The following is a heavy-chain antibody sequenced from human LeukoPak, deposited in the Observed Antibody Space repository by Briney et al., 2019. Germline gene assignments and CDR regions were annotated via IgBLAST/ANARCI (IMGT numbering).Heavy chain of an antibody. V-gene: IGHV3-48*04. CDR2: ISSSGSII. CDR3: VRDGGFPGTTGTYEI. D-gene: IGHD1-7*01. Sequence: GGSLRLSCAASGFTFSSYSMNWVRQAPGKGLEWVSYISSSGSIIYYADSVKGRFTISRDNAIDSLYLEMNSLRVEDTAVYYCVRDGGFPGTTGTYEIWGQGTMVTVSS. J-gene: IGHJ3*02. CDR1: GFTFSSYS.